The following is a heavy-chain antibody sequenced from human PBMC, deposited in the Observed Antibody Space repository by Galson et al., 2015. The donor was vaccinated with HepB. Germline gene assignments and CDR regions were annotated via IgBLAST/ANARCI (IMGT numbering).Heavy chain of an antibody. Sequence: PALVKPTQTLTLTCTFSGFSLPTGGVRVGWIRQPPGKALEWVARIAWVDGKFYTLSLKTRLTISKDTTQNQVVLKMTNLDPVDTATYYCARIRGWGYAFDMWGQGTRVTVSS. CDR3: ARIRGWGYAFDM. J-gene: IGHJ3*02. V-gene: IGHV2-70*04. CDR2: IAWVDGK. D-gene: IGHD6-19*01. CDR1: GFSLPTGGVR.